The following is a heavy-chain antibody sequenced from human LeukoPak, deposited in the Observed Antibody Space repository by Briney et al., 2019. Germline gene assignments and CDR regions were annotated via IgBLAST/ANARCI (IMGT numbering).Heavy chain of an antibody. J-gene: IGHJ3*01. D-gene: IGHD2-21*02. Sequence: SETLSLTCTASGGSISSYYRNWIRQTPGEGLEWIGYIYYTGSSNYNPSLKSRVTISLNTSKNHFSLKLSSVTAADTAVYYCVRRVVVVTANDKSDAFDVWGQGTVVTVSS. V-gene: IGHV4-59*01. CDR3: VRRVVVVTANDKSDAFDV. CDR1: GGSISSYY. CDR2: IYYTGSS.